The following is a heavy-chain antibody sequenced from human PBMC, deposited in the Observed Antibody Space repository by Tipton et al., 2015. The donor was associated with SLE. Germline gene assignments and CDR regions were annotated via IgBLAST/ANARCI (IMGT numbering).Heavy chain of an antibody. V-gene: IGHV3-23*01. Sequence: AVYGIPLRNYAMTWVRQAPGKGLEWVSTIISYGDATYYPDSVKGRFTISRDTSRNTLYLQMNNLRGEDTAIYYCTKDLFSRSHALYFDFWSDPADWGQGTLVAVSS. CDR3: TKDLFSRSHALYFDFWSDPAD. CDR2: IISYGDAT. J-gene: IGHJ4*02. CDR1: GIPLRNYA. D-gene: IGHD3-3*01.